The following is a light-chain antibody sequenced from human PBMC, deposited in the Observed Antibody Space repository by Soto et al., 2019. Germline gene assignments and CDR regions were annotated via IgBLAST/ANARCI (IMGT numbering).Light chain of an antibody. CDR1: QSVSSNY. J-gene: IGKJ4*01. Sequence: EVALTQSPVTLSLAPGERATLSCRASQSVSSNYLVWYQHKPGQPPRLLIYGASRRATGIADRFSGSGSGTDFTLTFSKLEPEDFAVYYCQQYSSLPITFGGGTKVEIK. V-gene: IGKV3-20*01. CDR3: QQYSSLPIT. CDR2: GAS.